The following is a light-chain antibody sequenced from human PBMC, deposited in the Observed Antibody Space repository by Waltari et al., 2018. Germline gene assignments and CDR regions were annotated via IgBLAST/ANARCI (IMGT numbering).Light chain of an antibody. CDR2: DAS. CDR3: QQRSTWPRT. CDR1: QSVSSY. J-gene: IGKJ1*01. V-gene: IGKV3-11*01. Sequence: IVLTQSPDTLSLSPGERASLTCRASQSVSSYLAWYQQRPGQAPRLLIFDASKRAAGIPARFSGSGSGTEFTLTISSLEAEDFAVYFCQQRSTWPRTFGQGTKVE.